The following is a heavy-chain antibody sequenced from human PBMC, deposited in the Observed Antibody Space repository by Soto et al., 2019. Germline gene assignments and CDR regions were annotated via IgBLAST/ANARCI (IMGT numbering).Heavy chain of an antibody. V-gene: IGHV4-31*03. J-gene: IGHJ6*02. CDR1: GGSISSGGYY. CDR3: AREFYDDFYYYGMDV. D-gene: IGHD3-3*01. Sequence: SETLSLTCTVSGGSISSGGYYWSWIRQHPGKGLEWIGYIYYSGSTYYNPSLKSRVTISVDTSKNQFSLKLSSVTAADTAVYYCAREFYDDFYYYGMDVWGQGTTVTVSS. CDR2: IYYSGST.